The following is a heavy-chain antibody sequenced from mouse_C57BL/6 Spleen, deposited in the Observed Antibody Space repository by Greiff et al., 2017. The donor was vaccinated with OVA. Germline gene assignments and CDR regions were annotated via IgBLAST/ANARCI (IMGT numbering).Heavy chain of an antibody. Sequence: QVQLQQSGAELVMPGASVKLSCKASGYTFTSYWMHWVKQRPGQGLEWIGEIDPSDSYTNYNQKFKGKSTLTVDKSSSTAYMQLSSLTSEDSAVYYCARREGMDYWGKGTTVTVSS. CDR1: GYTFTSYW. CDR2: IDPSDSYT. V-gene: IGHV1-69*01. J-gene: IGHJ4*01. CDR3: ARREGMDY.